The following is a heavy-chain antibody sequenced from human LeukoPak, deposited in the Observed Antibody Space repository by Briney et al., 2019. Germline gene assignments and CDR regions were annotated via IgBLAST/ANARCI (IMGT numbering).Heavy chain of an antibody. V-gene: IGHV3-20*04. D-gene: IGHD2-2*01. J-gene: IGHJ3*01. Sequence: SGGSLRLSCAASGFTFDDYGMNWVRRPPGKGLEWVCNINWNGGSTSYADSLKGRLTISRDNAKSSLYLQMNSLRAEDTAMYFCARRMPGDAFDVWGQGTMVTVSS. CDR1: GFTFDDYG. CDR3: ARRMPGDAFDV. CDR2: INWNGGST.